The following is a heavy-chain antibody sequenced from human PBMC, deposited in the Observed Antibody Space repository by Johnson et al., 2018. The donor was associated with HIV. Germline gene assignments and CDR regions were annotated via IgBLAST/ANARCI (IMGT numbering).Heavy chain of an antibody. CDR2: TSYDGSNK. V-gene: IGHV3-30*03. J-gene: IGHJ3*02. D-gene: IGHD6-6*01. CDR1: AFSFSSYG. CDR3: ARDLGGGYSSSSYAFDI. Sequence: QVQLVESGGGVVQPGRSLRLSCAASAFSFSSYGMHWVRQAPGKGLKWVAVTSYDGSNKYYADSVKGRFTISRDNSKNTLYLQMNSLRAEDTAVYYCARDLGGGYSSSSYAFDIWGQGTMVTVSS.